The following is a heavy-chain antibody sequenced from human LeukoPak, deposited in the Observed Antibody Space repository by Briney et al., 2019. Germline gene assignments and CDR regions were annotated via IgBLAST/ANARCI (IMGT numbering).Heavy chain of an antibody. J-gene: IGHJ4*02. CDR3: ARDPSNTSGWYVYFDY. CDR1: GYTFNIYG. CDR2: ISAYNGDT. Sequence: ASVKASCKASGYTFNIYGVSWVRQAPGQGLEWMGWISAYNGDTKYAEKLQGRVTMTTDTSTSTAYMELRSLRSDDTAVYYCARDPSNTSGWYVYFDYWGQGTLVTVSS. D-gene: IGHD6-19*01. V-gene: IGHV1-18*04.